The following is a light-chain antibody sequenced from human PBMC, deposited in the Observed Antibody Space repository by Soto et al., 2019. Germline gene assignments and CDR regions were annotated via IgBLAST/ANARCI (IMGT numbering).Light chain of an antibody. CDR3: GAWDSSLSGVV. Sequence: QSVLTQPPSVSAAPGQTVTISCSGSSSNIGNNFVSWYQHLPGTAPKLLIYDNNKRPSGIPDRFSGSKSGTSATLGITGLQTGDEADYYCGAWDSSLSGVVFGGGTKVTVL. CDR2: DNN. J-gene: IGLJ2*01. V-gene: IGLV1-51*01. CDR1: SSNIGNNF.